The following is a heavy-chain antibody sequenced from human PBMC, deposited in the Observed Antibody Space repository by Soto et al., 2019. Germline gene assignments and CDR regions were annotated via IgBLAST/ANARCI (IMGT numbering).Heavy chain of an antibody. CDR3: ARDDYEIYPY. D-gene: IGHD3-22*01. CDR1: GYTVTDYY. J-gene: IGHJ4*02. Sequence: GASVTVSCKASGYTVTDYYIHLVRQAPGQGLEWMGWIDPKNGGTIYAQKFQDRVTMTRDTSISTAYMDLSRLTSDDTALYYCARDDYEIYPYWGQGTLVTVSS. CDR2: IDPKNGGT. V-gene: IGHV1-2*02.